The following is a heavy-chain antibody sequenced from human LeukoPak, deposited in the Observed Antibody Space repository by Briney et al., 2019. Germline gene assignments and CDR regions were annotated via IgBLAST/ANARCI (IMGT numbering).Heavy chain of an antibody. D-gene: IGHD3-3*01. J-gene: IGHJ4*02. CDR1: GYTFTIYG. CDR3: ARFASGYVDY. Sequence: ASVTLSRKSSGYTFTIYGIRWVRQAPAQGLAWVGWISAYNGNTNYAQKLQDRVTITTDTSTSTAYMELRSLRSDDTAVYYCARFASGYVDYWGQGTLVTVSS. CDR2: ISAYNGNT. V-gene: IGHV1-18*01.